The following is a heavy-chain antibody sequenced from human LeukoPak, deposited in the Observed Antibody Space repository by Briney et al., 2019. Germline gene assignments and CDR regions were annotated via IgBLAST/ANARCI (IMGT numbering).Heavy chain of an antibody. Sequence: SETLSLTCAVYGGSFSGYYWSWIRQPPGKGLEWIGEINHSGSTNYNPSLKSRVTISVDTSKNQFSLKLSSVTAADTAVYYCARLVSGSPDSSSWFEARKNRNFDYWGQGTLVTVSS. J-gene: IGHJ4*02. CDR2: INHSGST. CDR1: GGSFSGYY. D-gene: IGHD6-13*01. V-gene: IGHV4-34*01. CDR3: ARLVSGSPDSSSWFEARKNRNFDY.